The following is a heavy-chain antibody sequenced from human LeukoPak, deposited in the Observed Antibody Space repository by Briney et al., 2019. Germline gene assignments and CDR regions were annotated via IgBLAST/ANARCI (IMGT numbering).Heavy chain of an antibody. D-gene: IGHD2-2*01. CDR3: ARLRCSSITCYPGVFYYYMDV. V-gene: IGHV4-59*11. CDR1: GGSISSHY. J-gene: IGHJ6*03. CDR2: IYYSGST. Sequence: SETLSLTCTVSGGSISSHYWSWIRQPPGKGLEWIGYIYYSGSTNYNPSLKSRVTISVDTSKNQFSLKLRSVTAADTAVYYCARLRCSSITCYPGVFYYYMDVWGKGATVTVSS.